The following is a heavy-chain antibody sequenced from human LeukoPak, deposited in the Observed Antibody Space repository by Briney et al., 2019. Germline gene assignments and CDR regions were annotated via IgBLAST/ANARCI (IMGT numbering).Heavy chain of an antibody. CDR1: GGSISSYY. V-gene: IGHV4-59*01. CDR2: IYYSGST. D-gene: IGHD6-13*01. J-gene: IGHJ6*02. CDR3: ARSLYSSSWYRYYYYGMDV. Sequence: SETLSLTCTVSGGSISSYYWSWIRQPPGKGLEWIGYIYYSGSTNYNPSLKSRVTISVDTSKNQFSLKLSSVTAADTAVYYCARSLYSSSWYRYYYYGMDVWGQGTTVTVSS.